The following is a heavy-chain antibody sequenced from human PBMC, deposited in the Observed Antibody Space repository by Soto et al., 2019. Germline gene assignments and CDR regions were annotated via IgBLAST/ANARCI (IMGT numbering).Heavy chain of an antibody. Sequence: ASVKVSCKASGYTFINYYIHWVRQAPGQGLEWMGIFNPTSGSTNYAQKFQGRVTLTMDTSTRTVYMELSSLRFDDTAVYYCAEGWCLRPDQFDYWGQGTLVTVSS. J-gene: IGHJ4*02. V-gene: IGHV1-46*01. D-gene: IGHD6-19*01. CDR3: AEGWCLRPDQFDY. CDR1: GYTFINYY. CDR2: FNPTSGST.